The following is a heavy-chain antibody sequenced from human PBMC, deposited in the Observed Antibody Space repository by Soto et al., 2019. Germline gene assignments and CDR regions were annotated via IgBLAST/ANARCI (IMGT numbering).Heavy chain of an antibody. CDR1: GYTFSGYY. CDR3: ARSLTEGYCTITGCYTRPLYGMDV. CDR2: INPNSGGT. Sequence: VASVKASCKASGYTFSGYYIHWLRQAPGQGLEWMGWINPNSGGTNYAQKFQRRVTVTRDTPTSTAYMELSRLTSDDTAVYYCARSLTEGYCTITGCYTRPLYGMDVWGQGTTVTVSS. J-gene: IGHJ6*02. V-gene: IGHV1-2*02. D-gene: IGHD2-2*02.